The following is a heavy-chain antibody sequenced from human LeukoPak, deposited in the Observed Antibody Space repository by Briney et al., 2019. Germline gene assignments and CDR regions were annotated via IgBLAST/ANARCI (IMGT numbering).Heavy chain of an antibody. CDR3: ARERTLYVSGSGYGMDV. CDR1: GFAFSSYG. J-gene: IGHJ6*02. D-gene: IGHD3-10*01. Sequence: QTGGSLRLSCAASGFAFSSYGMHWVRQAPGKGLEWVALIWDDGSNKYYADSVKGRFTISRDSSKNTLYLEMSSLRAEDTAVYFCARERTLYVSGSGYGMDVWGQGTTVTVSS. CDR2: IWDDGSNK. V-gene: IGHV3-33*01.